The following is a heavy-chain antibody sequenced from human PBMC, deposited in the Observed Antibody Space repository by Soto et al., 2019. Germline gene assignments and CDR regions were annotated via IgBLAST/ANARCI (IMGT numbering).Heavy chain of an antibody. CDR3: AKNGQPPYYYYGLDV. V-gene: IGHV1-18*01. CDR1: GYTFTRYG. J-gene: IGHJ6*02. CDR2: ISGYNGDT. D-gene: IGHD2-8*01. Sequence: QGRLVQSGAEVKKPGTSVQVSCKASGYTFTRYGISWVRQAPGEALEWMGWISGYNGDTNYAQNLQGRVTMTIDTSTSTAYMELRSLTSDDTAVYYCAKNGQPPYYYYGLDVWGQGTSVTVSS.